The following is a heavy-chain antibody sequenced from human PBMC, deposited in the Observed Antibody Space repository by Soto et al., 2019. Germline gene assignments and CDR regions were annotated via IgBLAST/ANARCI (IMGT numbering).Heavy chain of an antibody. CDR1: GYSLTSYW. J-gene: IGHJ6*02. CDR3: ARAITIFGVVPDYYGMDV. D-gene: IGHD3-3*01. CDR2: IYPGDSDT. V-gene: IGHV5-51*01. Sequence: PGESLKISCKGSGYSLTSYWIGWVRQMPGKGLEWMGIIYPGDSDTRYSPSFQGQVTISADKSISTAYLQWSSLKASDTAMYYCARAITIFGVVPDYYGMDVWGQGTTVTVYS.